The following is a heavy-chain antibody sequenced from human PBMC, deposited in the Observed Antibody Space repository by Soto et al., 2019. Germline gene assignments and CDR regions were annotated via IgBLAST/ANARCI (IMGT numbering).Heavy chain of an antibody. CDR2: ISGSGGST. CDR1: GFTFSSYA. V-gene: IGHV3-23*01. CDR3: AKDLPRIAARPVGMDV. Sequence: PGGSLRLSCAASGFTFSSYAMSWVRQAPGKGLEWVSAISGSGGSTYYADSVKGRFTISRDNSKNTLYLQMNSLRAEDTAVYYCAKDLPRIAARPVGMDVWGQGTTVTVSS. J-gene: IGHJ6*02. D-gene: IGHD6-6*01.